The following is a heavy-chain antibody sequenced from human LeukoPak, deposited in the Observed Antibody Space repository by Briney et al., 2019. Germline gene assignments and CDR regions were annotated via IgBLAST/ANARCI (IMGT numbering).Heavy chain of an antibody. CDR3: ARGRYPDAFDI. CDR1: GGTFSGYY. J-gene: IGHJ3*02. CDR2: INHSGST. V-gene: IGHV4-34*01. Sequence: SETLSLTCAVYGGTFSGYYWSWIRQPPGKGLEWMGEINHSGSTKYNPSIKRRVTISVETSKNQCSLKLRSVSAGDTAVYYCARGRYPDAFDIWGQGGIPTVSS. D-gene: IGHD1-1*01.